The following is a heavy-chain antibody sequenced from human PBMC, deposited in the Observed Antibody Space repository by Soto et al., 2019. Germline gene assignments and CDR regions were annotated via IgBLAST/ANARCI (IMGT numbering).Heavy chain of an antibody. V-gene: IGHV1-69*01. D-gene: IGHD3-10*01. CDR1: GGTFSSYA. CDR2: IIPIFGTA. Sequence: QVQLVQSGAEVKKPGSSVKVSCKASGGTFSSYAFSWVRQAPGLGLEWMGGIIPIFGTANYAQKFQGRVTITADESTSADYMELRSLRSEDTAVYYCARARTIMVRGVIITGYAFDVWGQGTMVTVSS. CDR3: ARARTIMVRGVIITGYAFDV. J-gene: IGHJ3*01.